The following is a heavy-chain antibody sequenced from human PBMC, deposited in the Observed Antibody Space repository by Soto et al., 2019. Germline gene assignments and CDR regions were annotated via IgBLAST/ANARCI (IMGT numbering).Heavy chain of an antibody. D-gene: IGHD6-13*01. J-gene: IGHJ4*02. CDR3: XKDQGSXXYEIDY. CDR2: ISGSGGST. Sequence: EVQLLESGGGLVQPGGSLRLSCAASGFTFSNYAVTWVRQAPGKGLEWVSTISGSGGSTYYADSVKGRFTISRDNXXXXXXXXXXXXXXXXXXXXXXXKDQGSXXYEIDYWGQGTLVTVSS. V-gene: IGHV3-23*01. CDR1: GFTFSNYA.